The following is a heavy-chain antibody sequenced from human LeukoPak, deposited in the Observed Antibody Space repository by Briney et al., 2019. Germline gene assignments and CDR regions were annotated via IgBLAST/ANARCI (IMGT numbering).Heavy chain of an antibody. D-gene: IGHD2-15*01. V-gene: IGHV3-23*01. CDR3: AKWGCSGGSCYPFDY. J-gene: IGHJ4*02. Sequence: GGSLRLSCAASGFTFNTYAMSWVRQAPGKGLEWVSAMSGSGGRTYYADSVKGRFTISRDNSKDTLYLQMNSLRAEDTAVYYCAKWGCSGGSCYPFDYWGQGTLVTVSS. CDR1: GFTFNTYA. CDR2: MSGSGGRT.